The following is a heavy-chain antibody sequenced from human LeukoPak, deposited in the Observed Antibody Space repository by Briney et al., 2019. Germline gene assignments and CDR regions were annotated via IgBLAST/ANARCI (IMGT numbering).Heavy chain of an antibody. CDR2: ISGSGGST. V-gene: IGHV3-23*01. Sequence: GGSLRLSCAASGFTFSSYAMSWVRQAPGKGLEWVSAISGSGGSTYYADSVKGRFTISRDNSKNTLYLQMNSLRAEDTAVYYCAKQTRDGYNYAVDYWGQGTLVTVSS. J-gene: IGHJ4*02. CDR3: AKQTRDGYNYAVDY. D-gene: IGHD5-24*01. CDR1: GFTFSSYA.